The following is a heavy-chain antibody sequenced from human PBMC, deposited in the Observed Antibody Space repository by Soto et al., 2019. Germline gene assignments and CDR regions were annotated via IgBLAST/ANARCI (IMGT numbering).Heavy chain of an antibody. J-gene: IGHJ4*02. CDR2: IYHSGST. D-gene: IGHD3-22*01. Sequence: SETLCLTYAVSGGSIRSSNWWSWVRQPPGKGLEWIGEIYHSGSTNYNPSLKSRVTISVDKSKNQFSLKLSSVTAADTAVYYCETYYYDSSGYYFDYWGQGTLVTVSS. CDR1: GGSIRSSNW. CDR3: ETYYYDSSGYYFDY. V-gene: IGHV4-4*02.